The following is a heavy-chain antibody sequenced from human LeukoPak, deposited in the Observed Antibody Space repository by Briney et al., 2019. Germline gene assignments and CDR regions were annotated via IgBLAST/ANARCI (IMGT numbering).Heavy chain of an antibody. CDR2: ISGSGGST. V-gene: IGHV3-23*01. Sequence: GGSLRLSCAASGFTFSSYAMSWVRQAPGKGLEWVSAISGSGGSTYYADSVKGRFTISRDNSKNTLYLQMNSLRAEDTAVYYCAKRRGLELTFYYYMDVWGKGTTVTVSS. CDR3: AKRRGLELTFYYYMDV. CDR1: GFTFSSYA. D-gene: IGHD1-7*01. J-gene: IGHJ6*03.